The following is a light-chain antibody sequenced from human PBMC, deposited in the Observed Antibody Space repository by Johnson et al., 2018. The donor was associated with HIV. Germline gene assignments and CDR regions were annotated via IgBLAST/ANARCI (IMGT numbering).Light chain of an antibody. CDR2: ENN. Sequence: QSILTQPPSVSAAPGQKVTISCSGSSSNIGNNYVSWYQQLLGTAPKLLIYENNKRPLGIPDRFSGSKSGTSATLGITGLQTGDEADFYCGTWDTSLSAFVFGTGTKVTV. V-gene: IGLV1-51*02. CDR1: SSNIGNNY. J-gene: IGLJ1*01. CDR3: GTWDTSLSAFV.